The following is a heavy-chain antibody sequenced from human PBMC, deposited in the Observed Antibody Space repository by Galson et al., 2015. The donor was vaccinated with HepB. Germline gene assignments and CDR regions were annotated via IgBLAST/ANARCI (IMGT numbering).Heavy chain of an antibody. CDR2: IIPILSIA. Sequence: SVKVSCKASGGTFSSYTISWVRQAPGQGLEWMGRIIPILSIANYAQKFQGRATITADKSTSTAYMELSSLRSEDTAVYYCARQRATYYYGSGSLSFDYWGQGTLVTVSS. CDR1: GGTFSSYT. V-gene: IGHV1-69*02. J-gene: IGHJ4*02. D-gene: IGHD3-10*01. CDR3: ARQRATYYYGSGSLSFDY.